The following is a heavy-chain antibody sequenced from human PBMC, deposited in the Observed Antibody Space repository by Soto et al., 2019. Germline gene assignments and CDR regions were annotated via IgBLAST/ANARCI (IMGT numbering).Heavy chain of an antibody. Sequence: GSLIVSCAASGFTASSNYMSWVGQATGKGLEWGSVISSVGSTYYADSVKGRFTISRDNSKITLYLQMNSLRADDTAVYYCARGLSYYGSGSYAHYYYYGMDVWGQGTTVTVSS. J-gene: IGHJ6*02. CDR2: ISSVGST. V-gene: IGHV3-53*01. D-gene: IGHD3-10*01. CDR1: GFTASSNY. CDR3: ARGLSYYGSGSYAHYYYYGMDV.